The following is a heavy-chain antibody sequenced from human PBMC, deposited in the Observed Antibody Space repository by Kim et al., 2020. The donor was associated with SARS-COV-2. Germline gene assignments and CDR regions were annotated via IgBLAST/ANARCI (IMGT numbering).Heavy chain of an antibody. D-gene: IGHD6-19*01. CDR1: GGSISSSSYY. Sequence: SETLSLTCTVSGGSISSSSYYWGWIRQPPGKGLEWIGSIYYSGSTYYNPSLKSRVTISVDTSKNQFSLKLSSVTAADTAVYYCARYEEGQWLVFDYWGQGTLVTVSS. CDR2: IYYSGST. V-gene: IGHV4-39*01. J-gene: IGHJ4*02. CDR3: ARYEEGQWLVFDY.